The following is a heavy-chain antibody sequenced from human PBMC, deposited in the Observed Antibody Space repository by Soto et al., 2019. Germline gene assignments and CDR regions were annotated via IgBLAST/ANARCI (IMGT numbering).Heavy chain of an antibody. J-gene: IGHJ6*02. V-gene: IGHV5-51*01. CDR2: IYPGDSDT. CDR3: ARTAAAGKYYYGVDV. CDR1: RYCFFCSC. D-gene: IGHD6-13*01. Sequence: GASLKIFSQMLRYCFFCSCIGWVVKIARAGLEWLGIIYPGDSDTRYSPSFQGQVTISADKSISTAYLQWSSLKASDTAMYYCARTAAAGKYYYGVDVWGQGT.